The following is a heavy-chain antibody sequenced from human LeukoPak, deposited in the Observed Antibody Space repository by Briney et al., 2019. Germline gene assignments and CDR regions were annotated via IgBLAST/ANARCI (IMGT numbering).Heavy chain of an antibody. CDR1: GFTFSSYW. D-gene: IGHD3-10*02. J-gene: IGHJ3*02. Sequence: GGSLRLSCAASGFTFSSYWMHWVRQAPGKGLVWVSRINNDGTGIGYAHSVKGRVTITRDNAKNTLYLQMNNLRAEDTAFYYCGRVDCVRDAFDIWGQGTMVTVSS. V-gene: IGHV3-74*01. CDR3: GRVDCVRDAFDI. CDR2: INNDGTGI.